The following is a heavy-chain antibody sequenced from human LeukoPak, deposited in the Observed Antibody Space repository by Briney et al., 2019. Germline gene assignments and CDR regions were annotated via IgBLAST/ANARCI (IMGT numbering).Heavy chain of an antibody. CDR3: ARGGYGSAFGI. V-gene: IGHV4-30-4*08. CDR1: GGSISSGDYY. J-gene: IGHJ3*02. Sequence: SETLSLTCTVSGGSISSGDYYWSWIRQPPGKGLEWIGYIYYSGNTYYNPSLKSRVTISVDTSKNQFSLELGSVTAADTAAYYCARGGYGSAFGIWGQGTLVIVSS. CDR2: IYYSGNT. D-gene: IGHD5-18*01.